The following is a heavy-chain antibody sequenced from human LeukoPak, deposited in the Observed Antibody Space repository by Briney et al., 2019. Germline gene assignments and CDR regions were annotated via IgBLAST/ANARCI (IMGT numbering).Heavy chain of an antibody. D-gene: IGHD5-24*01. Sequence: GGSLRLSCAASGFTFSSYSMNWVRQAPGKGLEWVSYISSSSSTIYYADSVKGRFTISRDNAKNSLYLQMNSLGAEDTAVYYCARLEGVRDYWGQGTLVTVSS. J-gene: IGHJ4*02. CDR2: ISSSSSTI. CDR3: ARLEGVRDY. CDR1: GFTFSSYS. V-gene: IGHV3-48*04.